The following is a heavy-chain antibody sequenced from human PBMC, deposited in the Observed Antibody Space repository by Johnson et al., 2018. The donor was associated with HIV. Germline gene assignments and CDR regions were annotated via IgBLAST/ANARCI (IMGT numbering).Heavy chain of an antibody. CDR2: IKQDGSEK. J-gene: IGHJ3*02. CDR1: GFTFSSYW. V-gene: IGHV3-7*03. CDR3: CSSAQWSGWPPGAFDI. D-gene: IGHD6-19*01. Sequence: VQLVESGGGLVQRGGSLRLSCAAFGFTFSSYWMSWVRQAPGKGLEWVANIKQDGSEKYYVDSVKGRFTISRDNSKNTLELQMNSLRAEDTAGYYCCSSAQWSGWPPGAFDIWGQGTMVTVSS.